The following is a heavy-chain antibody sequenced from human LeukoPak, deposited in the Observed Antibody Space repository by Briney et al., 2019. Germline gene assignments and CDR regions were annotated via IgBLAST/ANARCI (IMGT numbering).Heavy chain of an antibody. CDR2: TYYRSKWYN. Sequence: SQTLSLTCAISGDSVSSNSAAWTWIRQSPSRGLEWLARTYYRSKWYNDYAVSVKSRITINPDTSKNQFSLQLNSVTPEDTAVYYCARVRVSGWYYRDAFDIWGQGTMVTVSS. CDR1: GDSVSSNSAA. CDR3: ARVRVSGWYYRDAFDI. D-gene: IGHD6-19*01. J-gene: IGHJ3*02. V-gene: IGHV6-1*01.